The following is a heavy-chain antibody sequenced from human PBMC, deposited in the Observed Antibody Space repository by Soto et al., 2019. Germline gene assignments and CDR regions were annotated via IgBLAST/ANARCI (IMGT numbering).Heavy chain of an antibody. CDR3: ARRATMVRGVMRWFDP. V-gene: IGHV5-51*01. CDR2: IYPGDSDT. D-gene: IGHD3-10*01. Sequence: GESLKISCKGSGYIFTSYWIAWVRQMPGKGLEWMGIIYPGDSDTRYSPSFQGQVTISADKSISTAYLQWSSLKASDTAMYYCARRATMVRGVMRWFDPRGQGTLVTVSS. CDR1: GYIFTSYW. J-gene: IGHJ5*02.